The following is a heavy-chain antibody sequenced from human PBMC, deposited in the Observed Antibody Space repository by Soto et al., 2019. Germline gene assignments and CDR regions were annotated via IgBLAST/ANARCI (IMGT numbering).Heavy chain of an antibody. CDR3: SRDGTTTVKGYFDL. CDR1: GFTFSSYA. CDR2: ISYDGSNK. V-gene: IGHV3-30-3*01. Sequence: QVQLVESGGGVVQPGRSLRLSCAASGFTFSSYAMHWVRQAPGKGLEWVAVISYDGSNKYYADSVKGRFTISRDNSKNTLYLQMNSLRAEDTAVYYCSRDGTTTVKGYFDLCGRGTLVTVSS. J-gene: IGHJ2*01. D-gene: IGHD4-17*01.